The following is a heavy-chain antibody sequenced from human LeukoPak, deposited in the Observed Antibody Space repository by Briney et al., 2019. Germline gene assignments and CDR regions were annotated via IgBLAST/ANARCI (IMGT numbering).Heavy chain of an antibody. V-gene: IGHV3-9*01. CDR2: ISWNSGSI. D-gene: IGHD3-10*01. CDR1: GFTFSSYA. CDR3: AKGYYYGSGSYPQRGFDP. Sequence: PGGSLRLSCAASGFTFSSYAMSWVRQAPGKGLEWVSGISWNSGSIGYADSVKGRFTISRDNAKNSLYLQMNSLRAEDTALYYCAKGYYYGSGSYPQRGFDPWGQGTLVTVSS. J-gene: IGHJ5*02.